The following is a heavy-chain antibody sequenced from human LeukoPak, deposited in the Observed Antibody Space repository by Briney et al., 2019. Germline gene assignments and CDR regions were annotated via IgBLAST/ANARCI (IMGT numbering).Heavy chain of an antibody. V-gene: IGHV1-18*01. J-gene: IGHJ4*02. D-gene: IGHD3-10*01. CDR2: ISAYNGNT. Sequence: DSVKVSCKASGYTFTSYGISWVRQAPGQGLEWMGWISAYNGNTNYAQKLQGRVTMTTDTSTSTAYLELRSLRSDDTGVYYCARFPLEWFGELLGFDYWGQGALVTVSS. CDR3: ARFPLEWFGELLGFDY. CDR1: GYTFTSYG.